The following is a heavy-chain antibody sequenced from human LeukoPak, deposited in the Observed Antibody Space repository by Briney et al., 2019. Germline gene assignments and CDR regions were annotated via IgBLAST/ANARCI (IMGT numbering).Heavy chain of an antibody. V-gene: IGHV3-9*01. CDR3: AKAHMVRGVFYPFDY. CDR2: ISWNSGSI. D-gene: IGHD3-10*01. J-gene: IGHJ4*02. CDR1: GYTFDDYA. Sequence: GGSLRLSCAASGYTFDDYAMHWVRQAPGKGLEWVSGISWNSGSIGYADSVKGRFTISRDNAKNSLYLQMNSLRAEDTALYYCAKAHMVRGVFYPFDYWGQGTLVTVSS.